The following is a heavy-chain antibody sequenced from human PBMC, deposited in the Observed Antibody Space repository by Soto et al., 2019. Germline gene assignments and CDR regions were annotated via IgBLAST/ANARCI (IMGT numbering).Heavy chain of an antibody. J-gene: IGHJ4*02. CDR1: GGTFSSYT. CDR3: ARGPANWNRIDY. CDR2: IIPILGIA. D-gene: IGHD1-20*01. V-gene: IGHV1-69*02. Sequence: VASVKVSCKASGGTFSSYTISWVRQAPGQGLEWMGRIIPILGIANYAQKFQGRVTITADKSTSTAYMELSSLRSEDTAVYYCARGPANWNRIDYWGQGTLVTVFS.